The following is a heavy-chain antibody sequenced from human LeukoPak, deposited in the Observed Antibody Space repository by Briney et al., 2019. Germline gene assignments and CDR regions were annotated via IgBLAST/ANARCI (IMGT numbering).Heavy chain of an antibody. Sequence: PGGSLRLSCAASGFTFSSYAMSWVRQAPGKGLEWVSAISGSGGSTYYADSVKGRFTISRDNSKNTLYLQMNSLRAEDTAVYYCAKGRSSSWYGRDAFDIWGQGTMVTVSS. CDR2: ISGSGGST. D-gene: IGHD6-13*01. CDR1: GFTFSSYA. CDR3: AKGRSSSWYGRDAFDI. J-gene: IGHJ3*02. V-gene: IGHV3-23*01.